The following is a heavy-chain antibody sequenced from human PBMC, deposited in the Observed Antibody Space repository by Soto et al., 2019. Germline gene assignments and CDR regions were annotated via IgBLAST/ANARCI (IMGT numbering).Heavy chain of an antibody. V-gene: IGHV4-61*01. J-gene: IGHJ4*02. Sequence: QVQLQESGPGLVKPSETLSLTCTVSGGSVSSGNHYWSWIRQPPGKELEFIAYVFYSGSDNYNPSLKSRVTTSIDTSKNQFSLNLRSVTAADTAVYYCARGRGYGYGLDHWGQGTPVTVSS. D-gene: IGHD5-18*01. CDR2: VFYSGSD. CDR3: ARGRGYGYGLDH. CDR1: GGSVSSGNHY.